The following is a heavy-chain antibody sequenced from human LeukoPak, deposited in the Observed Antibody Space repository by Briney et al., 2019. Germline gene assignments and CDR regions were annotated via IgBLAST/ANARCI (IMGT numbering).Heavy chain of an antibody. CDR3: AGEYDSSGYYLY. V-gene: IGHV3-33*08. Sequence: GGSLRLSCAASGFTFSSYAMSWVRQAPGKGLEWVAVIWYDGSDKYYADSVKGRFTISRDNSKDTLYLQMNSLRAEDTAVYYCAGEYDSSGYYLYWGQGTLVTVSS. CDR1: GFTFSSYA. D-gene: IGHD3-22*01. J-gene: IGHJ4*02. CDR2: IWYDGSDK.